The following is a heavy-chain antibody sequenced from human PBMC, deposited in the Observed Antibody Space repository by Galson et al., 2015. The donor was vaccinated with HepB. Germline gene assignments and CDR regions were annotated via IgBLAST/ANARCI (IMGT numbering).Heavy chain of an antibody. CDR3: ARIWYGSGHAMDY. J-gene: IGHJ4*02. Sequence: SETLSLTCTVSGSSISSGYYWGWIRQPPGKGLEWIGSIYHSGSTYYNPSLKSRVTISVDTSKNQFSLTLSSVTTADTAVYYCARIWYGSGHAMDYWGQGTLVTVAS. CDR1: GSSISSGYY. V-gene: IGHV4-38-2*02. D-gene: IGHD3-10*01. CDR2: IYHSGST.